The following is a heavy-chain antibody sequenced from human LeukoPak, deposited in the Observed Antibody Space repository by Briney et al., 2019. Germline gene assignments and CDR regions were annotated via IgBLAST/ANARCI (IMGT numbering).Heavy chain of an antibody. D-gene: IGHD2-21*02. CDR2: ISWNSGSI. J-gene: IGHJ2*01. CDR1: GFTFSSYA. V-gene: IGHV3-9*01. CDR3: AKVPNGEVTVDWYFDL. Sequence: GGSLRLSCAASGFTFSSYAMSWVRQAPGKGLEWVSGISWNSGSIGYADSVKGRFTISRDNAKNSLYLQMNSLRAEDTALYYCAKVPNGEVTVDWYFDLWGRGTLVTVSS.